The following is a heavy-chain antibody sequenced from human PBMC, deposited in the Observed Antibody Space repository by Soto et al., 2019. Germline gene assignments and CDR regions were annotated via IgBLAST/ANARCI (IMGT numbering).Heavy chain of an antibody. CDR3: ARDRGAPDYYGSGSYVYYYGMDV. V-gene: IGHV3-33*05. J-gene: IGHJ6*02. CDR2: ISYDGSNK. Sequence: PVGSVTLSGAASGLTFSSYGMPWVRQAPGKGLEWVAVISYDGSNKYYADSVKGRFTISRDNAKNSLYLQMNSLRAEDTAVYYCARDRGAPDYYGSGSYVYYYGMDVWGQGTTVTVSS. CDR1: GLTFSSYG. D-gene: IGHD3-10*01.